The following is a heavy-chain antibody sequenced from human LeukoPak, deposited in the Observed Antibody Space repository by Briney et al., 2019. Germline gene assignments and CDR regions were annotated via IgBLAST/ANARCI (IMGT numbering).Heavy chain of an antibody. D-gene: IGHD2-2*01. CDR2: INPNSGST. CDR1: GNTFTSYY. Sequence: GASVKVSCKASGNTFTSYYMHWVRQAPGQGLEWMGIINPNSGSTTYAQRFQGRVTMTRDTSTNTVYMELSSLRSDDTAVYYCARGDYQLPCDYWGQGTLVTVSS. J-gene: IGHJ4*02. CDR3: ARGDYQLPCDY. V-gene: IGHV1-46*01.